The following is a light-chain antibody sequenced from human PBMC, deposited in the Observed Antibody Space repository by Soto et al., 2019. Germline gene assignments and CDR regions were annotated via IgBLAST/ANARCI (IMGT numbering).Light chain of an antibody. J-gene: IGKJ3*01. CDR3: QQYSYAPFT. V-gene: IGKV4-1*01. CDR2: WAS. Sequence: DIVMTQSPDSLAVSLGERATINCKSSQSLLNSSNNKNYLAWLQQKPGQPPKLLIYWASTRESGVPDRFSGSGSGTDFTLTISSLQAEDVALYDCQQYSYAPFTFGPGTKVDI. CDR1: QSLLNSSNNKNY.